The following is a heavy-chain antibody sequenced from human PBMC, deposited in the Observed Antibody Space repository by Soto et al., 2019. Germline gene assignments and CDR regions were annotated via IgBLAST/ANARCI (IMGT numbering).Heavy chain of an antibody. CDR3: ARSRAYSSSWSNWDY. CDR1: GYTFTSYA. J-gene: IGHJ4*02. Sequence: QVQLVQSGAEVKKPGASVKVSCKASGYTFTSYAMHWVRQAPGQRLEWMGWINAGNGNTKYSQKFQGRVTITRDTSASTAYMELSSLRSEDTAVYYCARSRAYSSSWSNWDYWGQGTLVTVSS. D-gene: IGHD6-13*01. V-gene: IGHV1-3*01. CDR2: INAGNGNT.